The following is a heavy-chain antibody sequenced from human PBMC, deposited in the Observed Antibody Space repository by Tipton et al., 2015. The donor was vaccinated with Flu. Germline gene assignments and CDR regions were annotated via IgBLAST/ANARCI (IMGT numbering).Heavy chain of an antibody. D-gene: IGHD3-22*01. V-gene: IGHV4-34*01. CDR3: ARGVGDDSTYFDY. J-gene: IGHJ4*02. CDR1: GGSFSGYY. CDR2: INHSGST. Sequence: LRLSCAVYGGSFSGYYWSWIRQPPGKGLEWIGEINHSGSTNYNPSLKSRVTISVDTSKNQFSLKLSSVTAADTAVYYCARGVGDDSTYFDYWGQGTLVPVSS.